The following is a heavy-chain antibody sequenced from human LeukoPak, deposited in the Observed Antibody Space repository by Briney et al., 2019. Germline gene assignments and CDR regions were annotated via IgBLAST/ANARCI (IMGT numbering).Heavy chain of an antibody. CDR2: ISDSSSYI. CDR3: ARDPGNGYVNNWFDP. D-gene: IGHD5-18*01. Sequence: PGGSLRLSCAASGFTFSSYSMNWVRQAPGKGLEWVSSISDSSSYIYYADSVKGRFTISRDNAKNSLYLQMYSLRAEDTAVYYCARDPGNGYVNNWFDPWGQGTLVTVSS. CDR1: GFTFSSYS. V-gene: IGHV3-21*01. J-gene: IGHJ5*02.